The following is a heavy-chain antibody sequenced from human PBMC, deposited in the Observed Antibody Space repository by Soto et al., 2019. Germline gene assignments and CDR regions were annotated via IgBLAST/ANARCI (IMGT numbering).Heavy chain of an antibody. CDR1: GGSISSGSYY. J-gene: IGHJ4*02. V-gene: IGHV4-31*03. CDR2: IYYSGST. D-gene: IGHD3-22*01. CDR3: ARDHHYDSSFDY. Sequence: PSETLSLTCTVSGGSISSGSYYWSWIRQHPGKGLEWIGYIYYSGSTYYNPSLKSRVTISVDTSKNQFSLKLSSVTAADTAVYYCARDHHYDSSFDYWGQGTLVTVSS.